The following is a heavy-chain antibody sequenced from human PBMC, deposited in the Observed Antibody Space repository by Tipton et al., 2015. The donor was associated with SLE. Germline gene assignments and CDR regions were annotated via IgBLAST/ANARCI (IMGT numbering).Heavy chain of an antibody. D-gene: IGHD1-7*01. CDR2: IYHSGST. CDR1: GYSISSGYY. J-gene: IGHJ3*02. Sequence: TLSLTCAVSGYSISSGYYWGWIRQPPGKGLEWIGSIYHSGSTYYNPSLKSRVTISVDTSKNQFSLKLTSVTAADAAVYYCARPLELLAAFDIWGQGTMVTVSS. CDR3: ARPLELLAAFDI. V-gene: IGHV4-38-2*01.